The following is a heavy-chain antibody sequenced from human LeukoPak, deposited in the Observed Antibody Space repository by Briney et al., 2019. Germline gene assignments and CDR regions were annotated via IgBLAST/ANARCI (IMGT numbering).Heavy chain of an antibody. CDR1: GFTFSSYS. D-gene: IGHD3-22*01. CDR2: ISSSSSYI. V-gene: IGHV3-21*01. J-gene: IGHJ4*02. Sequence: SGGSLRLSCAASGFTFSSYSMNWVRQAPGKGLEWVSSISSSSSYIYYADSVKGRLTISRDNAKNSLYLQMNSLRAEDTAVYYCAGNWYYYDSSGPFDYWGQGTLVTVSS. CDR3: AGNWYYYDSSGPFDY.